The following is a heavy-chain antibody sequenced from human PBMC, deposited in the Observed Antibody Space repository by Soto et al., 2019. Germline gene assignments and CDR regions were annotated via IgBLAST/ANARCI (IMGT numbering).Heavy chain of an antibody. V-gene: IGHV1-24*01. J-gene: IGHJ4*02. CDR2: FDPEDGET. Sequence: ASVKVSGKVSGYTLTELSMHWVRQAPGKGLEWMGGFDPEDGETIYAQKFQGRVTMTEDTSTDTAYMELSSLRSEDTAVYYCATAVYYYDSSGYSSWGQGTLVTVSS. CDR3: ATAVYYYDSSGYSS. CDR1: GYTLTELS. D-gene: IGHD3-22*01.